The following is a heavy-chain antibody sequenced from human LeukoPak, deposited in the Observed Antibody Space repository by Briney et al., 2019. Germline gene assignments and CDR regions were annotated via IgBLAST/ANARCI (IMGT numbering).Heavy chain of an antibody. CDR2: INPKSGGT. J-gene: IGHJ4*02. D-gene: IGHD4-11*01. CDR3: ARDLNQYSDGSGN. Sequence: ASVKVSCKASGYTFTDYYMHWVRQAPGQGLEWRGWINPKSGGTNYAQQFQGRVTMTRDTSISTAYMELSRLRSDDTAVYYCARDLNQYSDGSGNWGQGTLVTVSS. CDR1: GYTFTDYY. V-gene: IGHV1-2*02.